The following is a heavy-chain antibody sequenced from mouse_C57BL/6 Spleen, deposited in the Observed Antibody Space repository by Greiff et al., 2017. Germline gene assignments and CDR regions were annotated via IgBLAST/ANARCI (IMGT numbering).Heavy chain of an antibody. Sequence: QVQLQQPGAELVKPGASVKLSCKASGYTFTSYWMQWVKQRPGQGLEWIGEIDPSDSYTNYNQKFKGKATLTVDTSSSTAYMQLSSLTSEDSAVYYCARRDYGNPFAYGGQGTLVTVSA. V-gene: IGHV1-50*01. CDR3: ARRDYGNPFAY. CDR1: GYTFTSYW. J-gene: IGHJ3*01. CDR2: IDPSDSYT. D-gene: IGHD2-1*01.